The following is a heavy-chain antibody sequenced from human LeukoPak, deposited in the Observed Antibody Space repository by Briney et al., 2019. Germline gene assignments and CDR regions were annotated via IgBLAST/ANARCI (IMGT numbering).Heavy chain of an antibody. V-gene: IGHV3-33*01. CDR3: TREKDYYDSSGYYRDAFDI. CDR1: GFTFSSYG. CDR2: KWYDGSNK. J-gene: IGHJ3*02. Sequence: PGGSLRLSCAASGFTFSSYGMHWVRQAPGKARECLVVKWYDGSNKYYADSVKGRFTISRDNSKNTLYLQMNSLRAEDTAVYYCTREKDYYDSSGYYRDAFDIWGQGTKVTASS. D-gene: IGHD3-22*01.